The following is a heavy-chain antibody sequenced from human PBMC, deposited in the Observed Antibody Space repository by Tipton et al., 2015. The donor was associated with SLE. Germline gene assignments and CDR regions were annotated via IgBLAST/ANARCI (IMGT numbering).Heavy chain of an antibody. Sequence: TLSLTCTVSGASLSTAGHYWSWLRQHPEKGLEWIGYIDYSGNTYYIPSLKSRVIISVDMSKNQFSLRLTSVTAADTAVYYCARDSDLVSRWGYGIDVLGQGTTVAVSS. J-gene: IGHJ6*02. CDR2: IDYSGNT. CDR3: ARDSDLVSRWGYGIDV. D-gene: IGHD6-19*01. V-gene: IGHV4-31*03. CDR1: GASLSTAGHY.